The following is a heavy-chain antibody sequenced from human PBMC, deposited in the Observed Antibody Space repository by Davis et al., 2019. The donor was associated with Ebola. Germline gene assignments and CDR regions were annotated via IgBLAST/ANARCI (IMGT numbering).Heavy chain of an antibody. V-gene: IGHV3-74*01. Sequence: PGGSLRLSCAASGFTFSSYWMHWVRQAPGKGLVWVSRINSDGSSTSYADSVKGRFTISRDNAKNTLYLQMNSLRAEDTAVYYCARSPFSMWLIDYWGQGTLVTVSS. CDR1: GFTFSSYW. CDR3: ARSPFSMWLIDY. D-gene: IGHD6-19*01. J-gene: IGHJ4*02. CDR2: INSDGSST.